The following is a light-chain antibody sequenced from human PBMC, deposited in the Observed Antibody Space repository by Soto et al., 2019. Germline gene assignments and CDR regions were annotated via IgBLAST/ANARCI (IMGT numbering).Light chain of an antibody. CDR3: QQSSSTPLT. CDR2: GAY. J-gene: IGKJ4*01. CDR1: QDIRNK. V-gene: IGKV1-39*01. Sequence: IQMTQFPSSLYASVRSRGVRSCRTSQDIRNKLGWYQQKPGKAAKLLIYGAYKLQSGVTSRFSASGSGTDFTLTIASLQAEDFATYYCQQSSSTPLTVGGGTQVEI.